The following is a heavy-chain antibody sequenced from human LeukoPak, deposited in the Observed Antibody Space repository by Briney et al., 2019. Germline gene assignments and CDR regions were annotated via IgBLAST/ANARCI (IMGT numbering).Heavy chain of an antibody. CDR1: GGSISSYY. Sequence: PSETLSLTCTVSGGSISSYYWSWIRQPPGKGLEWIGYIDYSGSTKYNPSLKSRVTTSVDTSKNQFSLNLSSVTAADTAVYYCARHGGGYSFDYWGQGTLVTVSP. J-gene: IGHJ4*02. CDR3: ARHGGGYSFDY. CDR2: IDYSGST. D-gene: IGHD5-24*01. V-gene: IGHV4-59*08.